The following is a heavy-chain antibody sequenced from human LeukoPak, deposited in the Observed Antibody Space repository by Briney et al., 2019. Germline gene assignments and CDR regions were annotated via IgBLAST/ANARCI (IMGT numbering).Heavy chain of an antibody. V-gene: IGHV4-34*01. CDR3: DYGGEDFDY. J-gene: IGHJ4*02. Sequence: SETLSLTCAVYGGSFSGYYWSWIRQPPGKGLEWIGEINHSGSTNYNPSLKSRVTISVDTSKNQFSLKLSSVTAADTAVYYCDYGGEDFDYWGQGTLVTVSS. CDR1: GGSFSGYY. CDR2: INHSGST. D-gene: IGHD3-16*01.